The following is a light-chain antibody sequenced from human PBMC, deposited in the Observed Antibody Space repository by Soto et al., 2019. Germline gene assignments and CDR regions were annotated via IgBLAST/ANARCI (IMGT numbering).Light chain of an antibody. CDR1: SSNIGAGYD. CDR3: AAWDDSLSALV. V-gene: IGLV1-40*01. Sequence: QAVVTQPPSVSGAPGQRVTISCTGSSSNIGAGYDVHWYQQLPGTAPKLLIYGNKYRPSGVPDRFSGSKSGTAASLAITGLQAEDEADYYCAAWDDSLSALVFGGGTKLTVL. J-gene: IGLJ3*02. CDR2: GNK.